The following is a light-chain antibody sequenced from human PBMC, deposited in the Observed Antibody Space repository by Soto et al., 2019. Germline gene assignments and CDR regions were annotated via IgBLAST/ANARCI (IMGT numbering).Light chain of an antibody. V-gene: IGKV3-20*01. J-gene: IGKJ1*01. CDR2: GAS. CDR1: QSINTNF. CDR3: LQYDDSSPT. Sequence: EIVLTQSPGTLSLSPGEGATLSCRASQSINTNFLAWYQQKPGQTPRLLIYGASTRATGIPDRFSGSGSGADFTLIISRLEPEDFAVFYCLQYDDSSPTFGQGTKVEIK.